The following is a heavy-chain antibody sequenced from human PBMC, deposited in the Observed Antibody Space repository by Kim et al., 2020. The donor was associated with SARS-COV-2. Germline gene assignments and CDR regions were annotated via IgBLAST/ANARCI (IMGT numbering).Heavy chain of an antibody. Sequence: ASVKVSCKASGYTFTSYAMHWVRQAPGQRLEWMGWINSGNGNTKYSQNLQGRVTITRDTSASTAYMELSSLRSEDTAAYYCARTNYGAGSYCFDYWGQGTLVTVSS. V-gene: IGHV1-3*01. CDR2: INSGNGNT. D-gene: IGHD3-10*01. CDR1: GYTFTSYA. CDR3: ARTNYGAGSYCFDY. J-gene: IGHJ4*02.